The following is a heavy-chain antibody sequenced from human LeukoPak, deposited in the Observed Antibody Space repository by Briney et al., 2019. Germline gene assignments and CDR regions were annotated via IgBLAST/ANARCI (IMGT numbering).Heavy chain of an antibody. J-gene: IGHJ4*02. D-gene: IGHD1-26*01. CDR1: GFTFINAW. V-gene: IGHV3-15*01. CDR3: TTDGVGVEGATYDN. Sequence: GGSLRLSCAASGFTFINAWMAWVRQAPGKGLEWVGRIKAKAHGGTIEYAAPVEGRFTISRDDSKNTLYLQMDSLKTEDTAVYYCTTDGVGVEGATYDNWGQGTLVSVSS. CDR2: IKAKAHGGTI.